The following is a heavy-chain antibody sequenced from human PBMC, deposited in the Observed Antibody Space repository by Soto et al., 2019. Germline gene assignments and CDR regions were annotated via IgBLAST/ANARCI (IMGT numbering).Heavy chain of an antibody. V-gene: IGHV4-34*01. CDR1: GGSFSGYY. D-gene: IGHD3-3*01. CDR2: INHSGST. J-gene: IGHJ4*02. Sequence: QVQLQQWGAGLLKPSETLSLTCAVYGGSFSGYYWSWIRQPPGKGLEWIGEINHSGSTNYNPSLTSRVTISVDTYKNHFSLMLSSVAAADTAVYYCASGRHYYFWSGSKYYFDCWGQGTLVTVSS. CDR3: ASGRHYYFWSGSKYYFDC.